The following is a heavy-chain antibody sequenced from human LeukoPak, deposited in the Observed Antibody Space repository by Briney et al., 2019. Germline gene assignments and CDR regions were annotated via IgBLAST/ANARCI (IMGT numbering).Heavy chain of an antibody. CDR2: ITSSSSYA. CDR1: GFTFSTYN. CDR3: ARDPYSGHYGNDYYYYMDV. V-gene: IGHV3-21*01. J-gene: IGHJ6*03. D-gene: IGHD5-12*01. Sequence: GGSLRLSCEASGFTFSTYNMNWVRQAPGKRLEWVSSITSSSSYAFYADSVRGRFTISRDNAKSSLYLQMNNLRAEDTAVYYCARDPYSGHYGNDYYYYMDVWGKGTTVTISS.